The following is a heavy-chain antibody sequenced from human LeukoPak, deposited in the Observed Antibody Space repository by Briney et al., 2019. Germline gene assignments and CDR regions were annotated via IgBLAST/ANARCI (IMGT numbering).Heavy chain of an antibody. D-gene: IGHD3-22*01. CDR1: GGSTSSTSYY. CDR3: AKAGVRYFDSSGLYAFDF. Sequence: SETLSLTCAVSGGSTSSTSYYWAWIRQPPGKGLEWIGTIYYSGSTYHNPSLKSRVTMSVDTSRNQFSLKLSSVDAADTAVYYCAKAGVRYFDSSGLYAFDFWGQGTTVTVSS. CDR2: IYYSGST. V-gene: IGHV4-39*01. J-gene: IGHJ3*01.